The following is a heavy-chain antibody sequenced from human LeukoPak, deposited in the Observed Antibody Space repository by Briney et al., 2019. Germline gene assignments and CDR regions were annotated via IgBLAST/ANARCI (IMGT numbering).Heavy chain of an antibody. Sequence: GGSLRPSCATPGFTFSTYWMSWVRQAPGKGLEWVANIKQDGSETYYADSVKGRFTIFRDNAKNSLYLQMDSLRVEDTAVYYCANGDGFDYWGQGTLVIVSS. CDR1: GFTFSTYW. V-gene: IGHV3-7*01. D-gene: IGHD5-24*01. J-gene: IGHJ4*02. CDR2: IKQDGSET. CDR3: ANGDGFDY.